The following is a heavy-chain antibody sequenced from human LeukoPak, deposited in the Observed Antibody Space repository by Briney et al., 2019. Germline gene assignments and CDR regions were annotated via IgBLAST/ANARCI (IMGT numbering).Heavy chain of an antibody. CDR1: GFTFSSYS. D-gene: IGHD3-10*01. J-gene: IGHJ3*01. Sequence: GGSLRLSCAASGFTFSSYSMNWVRQAPGKGLEWVSSISSSSSYIYYADSVKGRFTISRDNAKNSLYLQMNSLRAEDTAMYYCARDLLPPHPNSYGWGLVPPTGRAAWAQGP. CDR3: ARDLLPPHPNSYGWGLVPPTGRAA. V-gene: IGHV3-21*01. CDR2: ISSSSSYI.